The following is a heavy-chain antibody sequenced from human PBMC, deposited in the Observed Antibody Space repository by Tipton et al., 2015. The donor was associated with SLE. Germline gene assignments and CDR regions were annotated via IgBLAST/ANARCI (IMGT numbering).Heavy chain of an antibody. Sequence: GHVTISADKSISTAYLQWSSLKASDTAMYYCARVGPPFDYWGQGTLVTVSS. CDR3: ARVGPPFDY. J-gene: IGHJ4*02. V-gene: IGHV5-10-1*01. D-gene: IGHD3/OR15-3a*01.